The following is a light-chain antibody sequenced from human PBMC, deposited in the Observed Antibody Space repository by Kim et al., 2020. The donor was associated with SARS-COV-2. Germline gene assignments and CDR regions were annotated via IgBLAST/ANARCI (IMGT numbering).Light chain of an antibody. J-gene: IGKJ4*01. CDR2: AAS. Sequence: DIQLTQSPSFLSASVGDRDTITCRASQGISSYLAWYQQKPGKAPKLLIYAASTLQSGVPSRFSGSGSGTEFTLTISSLQPEDFVTYYCQQLNSYPRLTFGGGTKVDIK. CDR1: QGISSY. CDR3: QQLNSYPRLT. V-gene: IGKV1-9*01.